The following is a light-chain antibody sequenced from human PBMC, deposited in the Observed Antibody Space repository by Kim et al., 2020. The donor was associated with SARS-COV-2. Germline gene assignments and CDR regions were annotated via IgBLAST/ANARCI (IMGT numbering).Light chain of an antibody. CDR3: SALDSSLSARV. CDR2: RNN. Sequence: RQTATLHCTGNSNIVGNQGAAWLQQHQGHPPKLLSYRNNNRPSGISERFSASRSGNTASLTITGLQPGDEADYYCSALDSSLSARVFGGGTQLTVL. V-gene: IGLV10-54*02. J-gene: IGLJ3*02. CDR1: SNIVGNQG.